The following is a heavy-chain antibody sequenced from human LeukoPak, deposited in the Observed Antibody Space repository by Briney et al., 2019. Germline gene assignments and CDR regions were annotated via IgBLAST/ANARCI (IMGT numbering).Heavy chain of an antibody. CDR2: MNPNSGNT. CDR1: GYTFTSYD. Sequence: GASVKVSCKASGYTFTSYDIHWVRQATGQGLEWMGWMNPNSGNTGYAQKFQGRVTMTRNTSISTAYMELSSLRSEDTAVYYCARGAGDYYYYYGMDVWGQGTTVTVSS. V-gene: IGHV1-8*01. J-gene: IGHJ6*02. D-gene: IGHD2-21*02. CDR3: ARGAGDYYYYYGMDV.